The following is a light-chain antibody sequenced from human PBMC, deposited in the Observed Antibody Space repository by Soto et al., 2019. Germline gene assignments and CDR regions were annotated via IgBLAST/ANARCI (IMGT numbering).Light chain of an antibody. CDR2: VAS. CDR3: QQLNSYPNT. V-gene: IGKV1-9*01. J-gene: IGKJ4*01. Sequence: DIQLTQSPSFLSASVGDRVTISCRASQGISSYLAWYQQKPGKAPELLIYVASTLQSGVPSRFSGSGSGTEFTLTISSLQPEDFATYYCQQLNSYPNTFGGGTKVEIK. CDR1: QGISSY.